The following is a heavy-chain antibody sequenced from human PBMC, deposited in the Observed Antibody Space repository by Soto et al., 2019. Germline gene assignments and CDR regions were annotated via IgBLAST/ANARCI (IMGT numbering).Heavy chain of an antibody. V-gene: IGHV4-31*03. CDR3: ARCDWPTHMDV. J-gene: IGHJ6*02. D-gene: IGHD2-21*01. CDR1: GGSISGGTYY. CDR2: IYFSGST. Sequence: QVQLQESGPGLVKPSQTLSLTCTVSGGSISGGTYYWSWIRQPPGQGLEWIGYIYFSGSTYYNPSLKSRVIISVDTSKTQCSRRLSSVTAAETAVYSCARCDWPTHMDVWGQGTTVTVSS.